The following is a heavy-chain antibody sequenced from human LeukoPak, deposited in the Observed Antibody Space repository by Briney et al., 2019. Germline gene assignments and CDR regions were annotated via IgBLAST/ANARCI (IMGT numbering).Heavy chain of an antibody. CDR3: ARPPYSSGSFDL. CDR2: LHSDGSST. D-gene: IGHD6-19*01. Sequence: GGSLRLSCAASGFTFSNYLMHWVRQAPGKGLVWVSRLHSDGSSTIYADSVTGRFTISRDNAENTMYLQMNSLRAEDTAVYFCARPPYSSGSFDLWGRGTLVSVSS. CDR1: GFTFSNYL. V-gene: IGHV3-74*01. J-gene: IGHJ2*01.